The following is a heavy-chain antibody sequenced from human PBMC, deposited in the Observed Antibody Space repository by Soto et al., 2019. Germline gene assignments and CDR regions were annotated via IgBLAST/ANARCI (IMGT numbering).Heavy chain of an antibody. V-gene: IGHV4-30-2*01. J-gene: IGHJ4*02. D-gene: IGHD5-18*01. CDR2: ISHSGST. Sequence: QLQLQESGSGLVKPSQTLSLTCAVSGGSISSGGYSWSWIRQPPGKGLECIGYISHSGSTYYNPSLKSRVTISLDRSKNQFALKLSSVTAANTAVYFCARGAAMVDYWGQGTLVTVSS. CDR3: ARGAAMVDY. CDR1: GGSISSGGYS.